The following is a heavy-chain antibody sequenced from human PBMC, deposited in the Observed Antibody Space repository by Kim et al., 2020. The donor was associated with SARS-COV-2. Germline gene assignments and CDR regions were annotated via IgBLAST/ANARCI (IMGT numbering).Heavy chain of an antibody. D-gene: IGHD3-22*01. CDR1: GFTFSSYG. CDR2: ISYDGSNK. Sequence: GGSLRLSCAASGFTFSSYGMHWVRQAPGKGLEWVAVISYDGSNKYYADSVKGRFTISRDNSKNTLYLQMNSLRAEDTAVYYCAKDVNYYDSSGYYGDYF. CDR3: AKDVNYYDSSGYYGDYF. V-gene: IGHV3-30*18. J-gene: IGHJ4*01.